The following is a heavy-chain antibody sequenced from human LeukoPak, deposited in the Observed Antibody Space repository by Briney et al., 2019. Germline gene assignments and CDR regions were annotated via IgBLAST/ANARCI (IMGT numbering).Heavy chain of an antibody. J-gene: IGHJ4*02. V-gene: IGHV4-31*11. Sequence: SGTLSLTCAVSSGSISSGVYYWSWIRQHPGKGLEWIGYIYYSGSTYYNPSLKSRVTISVDTSKNQFSLKLSSVTAADTAVYYCARGVRWLQLSYFDYWGQGTLVTVSS. D-gene: IGHD5-24*01. CDR2: IYYSGST. CDR1: SGSISSGVYY. CDR3: ARGVRWLQLSYFDY.